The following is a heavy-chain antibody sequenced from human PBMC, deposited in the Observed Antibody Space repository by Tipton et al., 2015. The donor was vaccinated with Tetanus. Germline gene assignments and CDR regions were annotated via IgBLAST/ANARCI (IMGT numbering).Heavy chain of an antibody. V-gene: IGHV1-18*01. CDR3: ARGRGLGPHEYFEH. CDR2: ISPFNENV. Sequence: QMQLVQSGAELKKPGASVKVSCTASGYTFTGYYMYWVRQAPGQGLEWMGWISPFNENVNYAEKFRGRLTMTTDRSTGTVSMDLRSLKSDDTAIYYCARGRGLGPHEYFEHWGQGTLVTVSS. J-gene: IGHJ5*02. CDR1: GYTFTGYY. D-gene: IGHD3/OR15-3a*01.